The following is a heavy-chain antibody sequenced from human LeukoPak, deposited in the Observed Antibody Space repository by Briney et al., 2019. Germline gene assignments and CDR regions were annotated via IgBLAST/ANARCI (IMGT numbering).Heavy chain of an antibody. D-gene: IGHD6-13*01. J-gene: IGHJ4*02. Sequence: PGGSLRLSCTASGFAFNKYAMHWVRQAPGKGLEWVAVISYDGRDKHYADSVKGRFTISRDNSMDTLYLQMNTLRVDDTALYYCARDRGYIAAYYFDHWGQGTLVTVSS. V-gene: IGHV3-30*04. CDR3: ARDRGYIAAYYFDH. CDR1: GFAFNKYA. CDR2: ISYDGRDK.